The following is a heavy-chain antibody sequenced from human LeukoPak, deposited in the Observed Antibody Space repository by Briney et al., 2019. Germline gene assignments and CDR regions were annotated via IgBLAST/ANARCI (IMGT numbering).Heavy chain of an antibody. V-gene: IGHV4-31*03. D-gene: IGHD5-12*01. J-gene: IGHJ1*01. Sequence: SETLSLTCTVSGGSISSGGYYWSWIRQHPGKGLEGFGYIYYSGSIYYNPSLKCRVTISVDTSKNQFSLKLSSVTAADTAVYYCAGGHPYRAAATRAEYFQHWGQGTLVTVSS. CDR3: AGGHPYRAAATRAEYFQH. CDR2: IYYSGSI. CDR1: GGSISSGGYY.